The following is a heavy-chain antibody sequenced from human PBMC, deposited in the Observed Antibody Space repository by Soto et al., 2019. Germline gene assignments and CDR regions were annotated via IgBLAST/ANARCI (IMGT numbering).Heavy chain of an antibody. D-gene: IGHD3-10*01. CDR3: ASSAYGSGTIPYYYGMDV. CDR1: GGTFSSYA. Sequence: SVKVSCKASGGTFSSYAISWVRQAPGQGLEWMGGIIPIFGTANYAQKFQGRVTITADESTSTAYMELSSLRSEDTAVYYCASSAYGSGTIPYYYGMDVWGQGTTVTVSS. V-gene: IGHV1-69*13. J-gene: IGHJ6*02. CDR2: IIPIFGTA.